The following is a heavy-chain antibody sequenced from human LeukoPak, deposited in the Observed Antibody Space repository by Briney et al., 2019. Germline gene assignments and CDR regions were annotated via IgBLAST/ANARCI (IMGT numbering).Heavy chain of an antibody. Sequence: ASVKVSCKTSGYMFTSSTITWLRQAPGQGLEWMGWISDYSGNANYAQRLQGRVTMTTDTSTRTVYMDLRSLRSDDTAVYYCARVVECGTTSCYYNWFDPWGQGTLVTVSS. CDR3: ARVVECGTTSCYYNWFDP. CDR2: ISDYSGNA. V-gene: IGHV1-18*01. CDR1: GYMFTSST. J-gene: IGHJ5*02. D-gene: IGHD2-2*01.